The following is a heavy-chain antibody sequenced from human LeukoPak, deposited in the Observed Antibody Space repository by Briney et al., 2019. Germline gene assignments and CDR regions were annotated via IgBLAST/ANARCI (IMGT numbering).Heavy chain of an antibody. D-gene: IGHD3-10*01. CDR1: GFTFSSRA. V-gene: IGHV3-23*01. Sequence: GGSLRLSCAAPGFTFSSRAMGWVRHAPGKGLEWVSSISGSGGTMYYADSVKGRFTISRDNSKNTLFLQMNSLRAEDTAVYYCAKTFVWGQGTLVTVSS. J-gene: IGHJ4*02. CDR3: AKTFV. CDR2: ISGSGGTM.